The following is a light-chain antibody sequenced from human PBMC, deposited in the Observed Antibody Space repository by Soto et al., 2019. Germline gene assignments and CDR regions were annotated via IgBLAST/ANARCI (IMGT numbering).Light chain of an antibody. CDR3: QQYAISPIT. Sequence: EIVLTQSPGTLSLSPGERATLSCRASQSVNNNYLAWYQQKPGQAPRLLIYGASSRATGIPDRFSGSGSGTDFTLTISRLEPEDFAVYYCQQYAISPITFGQGTRLEIK. J-gene: IGKJ5*01. CDR1: QSVNNNY. V-gene: IGKV3-20*01. CDR2: GAS.